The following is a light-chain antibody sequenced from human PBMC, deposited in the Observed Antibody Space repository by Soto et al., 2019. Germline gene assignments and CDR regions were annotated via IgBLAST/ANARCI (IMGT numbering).Light chain of an antibody. CDR1: SSDVGGYNY. Sequence: QSALTQPASVSGSPGQSITISCSGTSSDVGGYNYVSWYQQHPDKAPKLIISEVSHRPSGVSNRFSGSKSGNTACLTISGLQAEDEADYYCCSYTKSGSRVFGGGTKLTVL. CDR3: CSYTKSGSRV. J-gene: IGLJ2*01. CDR2: EVS. V-gene: IGLV2-14*01.